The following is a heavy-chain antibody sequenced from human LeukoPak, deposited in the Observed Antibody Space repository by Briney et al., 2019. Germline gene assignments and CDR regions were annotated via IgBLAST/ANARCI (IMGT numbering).Heavy chain of an antibody. CDR2: ISGSGGST. CDR1: GFTFSSYG. CDR3: AKDPPYYDSSGYPRYFDY. J-gene: IGHJ4*02. V-gene: IGHV3-23*01. D-gene: IGHD3-22*01. Sequence: GGSLRLSCAASGFTFSSYGMSWVRQAPGKGLEWVSAISGSGGSTYYADSVKGRFTISRDNSKNTLYLQMNSLRAEDTAVYYCAKDPPYYDSSGYPRYFDYWGQGTLVTVSS.